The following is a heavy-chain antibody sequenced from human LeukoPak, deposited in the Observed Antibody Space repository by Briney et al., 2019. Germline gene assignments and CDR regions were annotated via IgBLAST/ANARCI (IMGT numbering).Heavy chain of an antibody. J-gene: IGHJ5*02. V-gene: IGHV4-31*03. CDR1: GGSISSGGYY. Sequence: PSETLSLTCTVSGGSISSGGYYWSWIRQHPGKGLEWIGYIYYSGSTYYNPSLKSRVTISVDTSKNQFSLKLSSVTAADTAVYYCARPRAAAGAFDPWGQGTLVTVSS. CDR2: IYYSGST. D-gene: IGHD6-13*01. CDR3: ARPRAAAGAFDP.